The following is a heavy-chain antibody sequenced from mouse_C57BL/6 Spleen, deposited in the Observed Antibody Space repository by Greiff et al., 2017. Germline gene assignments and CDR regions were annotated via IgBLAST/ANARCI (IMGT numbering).Heavy chain of an antibody. D-gene: IGHD1-1*01. CDR3: ARGDYYGTDAMDY. CDR2: ISPGSGNT. CDR1: GYSFTSYY. J-gene: IGHJ4*01. V-gene: IGHV1-66*01. Sequence: VQLQQSGPELVKPGASVKISCKASGYSFTSYYIHWVKQRPGQGLEWIGWISPGSGNTKYNEKFKGKATLTADTSSSTAYMQLSSLTSEDSAVYYCARGDYYGTDAMDYGGQGTSVTVSS.